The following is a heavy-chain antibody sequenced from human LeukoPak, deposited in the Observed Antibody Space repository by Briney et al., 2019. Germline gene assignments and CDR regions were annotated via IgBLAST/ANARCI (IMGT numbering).Heavy chain of an antibody. V-gene: IGHV4-34*01. D-gene: IGHD3-22*01. CDR2: INHSGST. CDR3: ARANYYDSSGYYRHWYFDL. J-gene: IGHJ2*01. Sequence: SETLSLTCAVYGGSFSGYYWSWIRQPPGKGLEWIGEINHSGSTNYNPSLKSRVTISVDTSKNQFSLKLSSVTAADTAVYCCARANYYDSSGYYRHWYFDLWGRGTLVTVSS. CDR1: GGSFSGYY.